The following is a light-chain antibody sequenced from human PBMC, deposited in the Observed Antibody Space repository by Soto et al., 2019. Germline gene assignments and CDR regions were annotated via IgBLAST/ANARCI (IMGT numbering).Light chain of an antibody. J-gene: IGKJ1*01. Sequence: DIQMTQSPSTLSASVGDTVTITCRASQSISDWLAWYQQKPGKAPKLLIYKASNLQSGVPSRFSGSGSGTEFTLTISSLQPDDFATYYCQHYNSYSEAFGQGTKVDIK. V-gene: IGKV1-5*03. CDR1: QSISDW. CDR3: QHYNSYSEA. CDR2: KAS.